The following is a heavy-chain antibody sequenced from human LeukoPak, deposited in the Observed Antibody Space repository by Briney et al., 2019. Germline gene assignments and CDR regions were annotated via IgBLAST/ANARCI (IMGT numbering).Heavy chain of an antibody. Sequence: PGRSLRLSCAASGFTFSSYAMHWVRQAPGKGLEWVAVISYDGSNKYYADSVKGRFTISRDNSKNTLYLQMNSLRAEDTAVYYCVRDRYDFWSGYNYYFDYWGQGTLVTVSS. J-gene: IGHJ4*02. D-gene: IGHD3-3*01. V-gene: IGHV3-30-3*01. CDR2: ISYDGSNK. CDR1: GFTFSSYA. CDR3: VRDRYDFWSGYNYYFDY.